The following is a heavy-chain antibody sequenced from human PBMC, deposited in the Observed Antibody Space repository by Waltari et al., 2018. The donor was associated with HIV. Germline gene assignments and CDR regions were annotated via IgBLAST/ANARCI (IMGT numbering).Heavy chain of an antibody. CDR3: AGGIYADYDDRYYYGFDV. Sequence: QVQLQESGPRLVKPSQTLSLTCTVSGGSIRCLNYYWNWIRQHPGKGLEWIGYIYYSGNTYYNPSLGSRVTISVDTSKNQFSLKLNSVTAADTAVYYCAGGIYADYDDRYYYGFDVWGQGTTVTVSS. J-gene: IGHJ6*02. CDR2: IYYSGNT. D-gene: IGHD4-17*01. V-gene: IGHV4-31*03. CDR1: GGSIRCLNYY.